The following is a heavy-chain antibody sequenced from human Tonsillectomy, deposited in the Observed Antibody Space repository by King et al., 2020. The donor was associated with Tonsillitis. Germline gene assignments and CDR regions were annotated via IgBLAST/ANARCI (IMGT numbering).Heavy chain of an antibody. Sequence: HVQLVESGAEVKKPGASVKVSCTTSGYTFTDFHVHWVRQAPGQGLEWMGWIYPGSGGTEYAQKFQGRVTMTRDTSISTVYMDLSGLTSDDTAVYFCMRENWYYDFWGQGTLVTVSS. D-gene: IGHD3-3*01. CDR3: MRENWYYDF. V-gene: IGHV1-2*02. J-gene: IGHJ4*02. CDR1: GYTFTDFH. CDR2: IYPGSGGT.